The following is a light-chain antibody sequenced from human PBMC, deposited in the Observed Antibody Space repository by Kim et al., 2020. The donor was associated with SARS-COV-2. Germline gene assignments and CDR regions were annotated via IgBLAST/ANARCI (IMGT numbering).Light chain of an antibody. CDR1: SSDVGGYNF. Sequence: QSALTQPPSASGSPGQSVTISCTGTSSDVGGYNFVSWYQLHPGKAPKLVIYEVNKRPSGVPDRFSGSKSGNTASLTVSGLQSEDEADYYCSSYAGNSHWVFGGGTKLTVL. V-gene: IGLV2-8*01. CDR2: EVN. J-gene: IGLJ3*02. CDR3: SSYAGNSHWV.